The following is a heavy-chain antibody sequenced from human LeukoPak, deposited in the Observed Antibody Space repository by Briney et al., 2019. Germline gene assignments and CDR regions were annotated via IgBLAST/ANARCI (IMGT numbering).Heavy chain of an antibody. J-gene: IGHJ4*02. CDR3: AKDSGWFGEFTPWYFDY. CDR1: GFTFSSYW. V-gene: IGHV3-7*01. D-gene: IGHD3-10*01. CDR2: IKQDGSEK. Sequence: GGSLRLSCAASGFTFSSYWMSWVRQAPGKGLEWVANIKQDGSEKYYVDSVKGRFTISRDNAKNSLYLQMNSLRAEDTAVYYCAKDSGWFGEFTPWYFDYWGQGTLVTVSS.